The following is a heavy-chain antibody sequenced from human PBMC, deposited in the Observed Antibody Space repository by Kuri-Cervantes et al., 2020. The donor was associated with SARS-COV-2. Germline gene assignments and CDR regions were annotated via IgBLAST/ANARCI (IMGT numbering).Heavy chain of an antibody. V-gene: IGHV4-59*01. Sequence: SCTVSGGSISSYYWSWIRQPPGKGLEWIGYMYYSGITNYDPSLKSRVTISVDTSKNQLSLKLSSVTAADTAVYYCARDNVLFSGSGFDLWGQGILVTVSS. CDR2: MYYSGIT. J-gene: IGHJ4*02. CDR3: ARDNVLFSGSGFDL. CDR1: GGSISSYY. D-gene: IGHD1-26*01.